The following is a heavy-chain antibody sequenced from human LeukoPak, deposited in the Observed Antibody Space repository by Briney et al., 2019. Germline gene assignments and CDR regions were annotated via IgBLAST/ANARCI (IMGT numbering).Heavy chain of an antibody. CDR3: ARVDYGDYVVNY. J-gene: IGHJ4*02. Sequence: SETLSLTCTVSGGSISSSSYYWGWIRQPPGKGLEWIGSIYYSGSTYYNPSPKSRVTISVDTSKNQFSLKLSSVTAADTAVYYCARVDYGDYVVNYWGQGTLVTVSS. D-gene: IGHD4-17*01. CDR1: GGSISSSSYY. CDR2: IYYSGST. V-gene: IGHV4-39*07.